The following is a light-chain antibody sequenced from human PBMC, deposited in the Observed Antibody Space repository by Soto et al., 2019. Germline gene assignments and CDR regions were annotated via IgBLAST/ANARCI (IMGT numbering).Light chain of an antibody. CDR1: QSVGSNY. CDR3: HQYASSPLT. CDR2: GAS. V-gene: IGKV3-20*01. J-gene: IGKJ5*01. Sequence: EIVLTQSPGTLSLSPGERATLSCRASQSVGSNYLAWYQQTPGQAPRLLIHGASTRATGIPDRFSGSGSGTDFTLTLSRLESEDSAVYYCHQYASSPLTFGQRTRREIK.